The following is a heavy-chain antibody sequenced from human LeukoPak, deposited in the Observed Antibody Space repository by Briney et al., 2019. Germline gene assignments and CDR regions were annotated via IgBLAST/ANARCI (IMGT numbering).Heavy chain of an antibody. CDR1: GFTFSSYA. J-gene: IGHJ4*02. V-gene: IGHV3-23*01. D-gene: IGHD3-3*01. CDR3: ARDNTSFGCYDY. CDR2: ISGSGGST. Sequence: PGGSLRLSCAASGFTFSSYAMSWVRQAPGKGLEWVSAISGSGGSTYYADSVKGRFTISRDNSKNTLYLQMNSLRAEDTAVYYCARDNTSFGCYDYWGQGTLVTVSS.